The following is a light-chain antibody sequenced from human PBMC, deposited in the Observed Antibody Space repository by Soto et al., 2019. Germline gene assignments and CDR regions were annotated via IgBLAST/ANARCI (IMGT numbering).Light chain of an antibody. CDR1: QSISSD. Sequence: EIVMTQSPATLSVSPGERATLSCRASQSISSDLAWYQQKPGHAPRLHIYGASTRATDIPARISGSGSGTDLTLTISRLQSEDFAEYYCQQYNKWPPQYTFVHGTKLEIK. V-gene: IGKV3-15*01. J-gene: IGKJ2*01. CDR2: GAS. CDR3: QQYNKWPPQYT.